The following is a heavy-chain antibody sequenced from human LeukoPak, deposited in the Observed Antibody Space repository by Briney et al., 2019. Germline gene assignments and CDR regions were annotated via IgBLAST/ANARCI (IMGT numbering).Heavy chain of an antibody. V-gene: IGHV3-23*01. J-gene: IGHJ4*02. Sequence: GGSLRLSCAASGFTFSSYAMGWVRQAPGKGLEWVSAITASGGNTYYADSVKGRFTIFRDNSKNTLYLKVNSLRAEDTAVYYCAKGNGYSYGRYYFDYWGQGTLVTVSS. D-gene: IGHD5-18*01. CDR1: GFTFSSYA. CDR3: AKGNGYSYGRYYFDY. CDR2: ITASGGNT.